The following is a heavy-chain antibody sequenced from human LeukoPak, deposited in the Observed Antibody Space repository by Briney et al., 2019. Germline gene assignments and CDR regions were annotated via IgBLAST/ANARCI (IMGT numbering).Heavy chain of an antibody. CDR3: AKVPKCYYDSSGYFQH. D-gene: IGHD3-22*01. Sequence: QPGGSLRLSCAASGFTFSSYGMSWVRQAPGKGLEWVSAISGSGGSTYYADSVKGRFTISRDNSKNTLYLQMNSLRAEDTAVYYCAKVPKCYYDSSGYFQHWGQGTLVTVSS. CDR1: GFTFSSYG. J-gene: IGHJ1*01. CDR2: ISGSGGST. V-gene: IGHV3-23*01.